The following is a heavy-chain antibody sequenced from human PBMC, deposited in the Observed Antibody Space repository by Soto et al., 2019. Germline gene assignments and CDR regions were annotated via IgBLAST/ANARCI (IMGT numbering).Heavy chain of an antibody. CDR2: IYYSGST. CDR3: ARXSRWRHFGYSSSWLFDY. Sequence: SETLSLTCTVSGGSISSGDYYWSWIRQPPGKGLEWIGYIYYSGSTYYNPSLKSRVTISVDTSKNQFSLKLSSVTAADTAVYYCARXSRWRHFGYSSSWLFDYWGQGTLVTVSS. V-gene: IGHV4-30-4*01. J-gene: IGHJ4*02. CDR1: GGSISSGDYY. D-gene: IGHD6-13*01.